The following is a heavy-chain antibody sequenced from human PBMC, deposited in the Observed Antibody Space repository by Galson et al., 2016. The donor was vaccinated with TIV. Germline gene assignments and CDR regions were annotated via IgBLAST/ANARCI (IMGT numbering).Heavy chain of an antibody. D-gene: IGHD2-2*01. CDR2: INPNSGGT. CDR1: GYTFSHYF. V-gene: IGHV1-2*06. J-gene: IGHJ6*02. CDR3: ARERGPGYGSDISCYGSYGLDV. Sequence: SVKVSCKASGYTFSHYFMHWVRQAPGQGLEWMGRINPNSGGTHYAVKFQGRVTMTRDTSISTGYMELSSLTSDATSVYYCARERGPGYGSDISCYGSYGLDVWGQGTTVIVSS.